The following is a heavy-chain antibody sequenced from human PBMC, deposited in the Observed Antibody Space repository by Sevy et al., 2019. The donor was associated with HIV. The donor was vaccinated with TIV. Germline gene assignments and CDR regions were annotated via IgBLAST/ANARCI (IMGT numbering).Heavy chain of an antibody. V-gene: IGHV3-30*02. D-gene: IGHD6-13*01. CDR3: AKDLKVGKQQLEGISSGYH. CDR2: IRYDGRNK. J-gene: IGHJ5*02. Sequence: GGSLRLSCAASGFSISGYGMHWVRQAPGKGLEWVAFIRYDGRNKYYADSVKGRFTISRDNSKNTLYLQMNSLRAEDTAVYYCAKDLKVGKQQLEGISSGYHWGQGTLVTVSS. CDR1: GFSISGYG.